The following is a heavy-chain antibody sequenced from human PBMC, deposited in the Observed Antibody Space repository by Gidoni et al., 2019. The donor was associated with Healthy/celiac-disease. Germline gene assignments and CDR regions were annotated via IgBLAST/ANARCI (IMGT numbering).Heavy chain of an antibody. CDR1: GFPFSSYE. CDR3: ASPRRNYYDSSGYYSSFDY. J-gene: IGHJ4*02. D-gene: IGHD3-22*01. CDR2: ISSSGSTI. V-gene: IGHV3-48*03. Sequence: EVQLVESGGGLVQPGGSLRLSCAASGFPFSSYEMNWVRQAPGKGLEWVSYISSSGSTIYYADSVKGRFTISRDNAKNSLYLQMNSLRAEDTAVYYCASPRRNYYDSSGYYSSFDYWGQGTLVTVSS.